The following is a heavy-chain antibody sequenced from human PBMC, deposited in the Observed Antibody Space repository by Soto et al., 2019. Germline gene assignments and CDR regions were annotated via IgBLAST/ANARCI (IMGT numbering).Heavy chain of an antibody. CDR2: INHRGGT. Sequence: QVQLQESGPGLVKPSETLSFTCNVSGGSISSGDVYWSWIRQLPGKGLEWIGYINHRGGTYYNPALKRRITISVDTSKNQFSLKMTSVTAADTAVYFCARDPGRMMNALRYYYGLDVWGQGTTVTVSS. CDR3: ARDPGRMMNALRYYYGLDV. J-gene: IGHJ6*02. CDR1: GGSISSGDVY. V-gene: IGHV4-31*02. D-gene: IGHD2-8*01.